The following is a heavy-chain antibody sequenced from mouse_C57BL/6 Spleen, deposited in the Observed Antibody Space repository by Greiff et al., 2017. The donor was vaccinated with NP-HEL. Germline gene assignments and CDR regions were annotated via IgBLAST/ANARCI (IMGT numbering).Heavy chain of an antibody. CDR3: ARYDYEYAMDY. Sequence: EVHLVESGGGLVKPGGSLKLSCAASGFTFSAYGMHWVRQAPAKGLEWVAYISSGSSTIYYADTVKGRFTISRDNAKTTLFLQMNSLRFEDAAMYYCARYDYEYAMDYWGQGTSVTVSS. CDR1: GFTFSAYG. D-gene: IGHD2-4*01. J-gene: IGHJ4*01. CDR2: ISSGSSTI. V-gene: IGHV5-17*01.